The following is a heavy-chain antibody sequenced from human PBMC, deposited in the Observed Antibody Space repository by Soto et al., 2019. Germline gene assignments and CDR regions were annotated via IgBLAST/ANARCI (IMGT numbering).Heavy chain of an antibody. CDR2: IYSGGST. D-gene: IGHD3-16*02. Sequence: GGSLRLSCAASGFTVSSNYMSWVRQAPGKGLEWVSVIYSGGSTYYADSVKGRFTISRHNSKNTLYLQMNSLRAEDTAVYYCARTMITFGGVIARFDPWGQGTLVTVSS. V-gene: IGHV3-53*04. CDR1: GFTVSSNY. CDR3: ARTMITFGGVIARFDP. J-gene: IGHJ5*02.